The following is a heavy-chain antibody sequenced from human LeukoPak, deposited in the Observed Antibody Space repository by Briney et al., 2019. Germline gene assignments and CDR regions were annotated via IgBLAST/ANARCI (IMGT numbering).Heavy chain of an antibody. Sequence: PGASLQISCKGAGSSFTSYWIGGGRGLPGKGREGTGIIYPGDSDTRYSPSFQGQVTISADKSISTAYLQWSSLKASDTAMYYCARVNSGSYWVGAFDIWGQGTMVTVSS. D-gene: IGHD1-26*01. CDR3: ARVNSGSYWVGAFDI. CDR2: IYPGDSDT. CDR1: GSSFTSYW. V-gene: IGHV5-51*03. J-gene: IGHJ3*02.